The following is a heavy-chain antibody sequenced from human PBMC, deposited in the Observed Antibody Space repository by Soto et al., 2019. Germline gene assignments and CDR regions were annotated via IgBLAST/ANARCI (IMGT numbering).Heavy chain of an antibody. Sequence: QVQLRESGSGLVKPSQTLSLTCSVSGASVTRDGNCWTWIRQPPGKGLEFVASIYHGGSTFYNPSLRSRVTISLDRSKNQFSLKWTAVNAADTVVFYWAREVDGYRQFDDGGQGTLVTVPS. V-gene: IGHV4-30-2*01. CDR3: AREVDGYRQFDD. J-gene: IGHJ4*02. CDR1: GASVTRDGNC. D-gene: IGHD5-12*01. CDR2: IYHGGST.